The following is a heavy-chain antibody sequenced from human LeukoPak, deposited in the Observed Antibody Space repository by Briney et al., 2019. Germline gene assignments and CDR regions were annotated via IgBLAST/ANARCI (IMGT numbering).Heavy chain of an antibody. V-gene: IGHV4-59*01. Sequence: SETLSLTSTVSGDSINNYYWSWIRQPPGKGVEWIGYVYYSGSANYNPSLKSRVTMSVDTSKNQFSLKLSSVTAADAAVYYCARVNRAQDRSGTTSWYMDYWGQGTLVTVSS. J-gene: IGHJ4*02. CDR3: ARVNRAQDRSGTTSWYMDY. CDR2: VYYSGSA. CDR1: GDSINNYY. D-gene: IGHD1-14*01.